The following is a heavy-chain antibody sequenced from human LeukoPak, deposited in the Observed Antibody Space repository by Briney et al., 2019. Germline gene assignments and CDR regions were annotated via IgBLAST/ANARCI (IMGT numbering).Heavy chain of an antibody. V-gene: IGHV3-48*02. CDR2: ISSSSSTI. Sequence: GGSLRLSCAASGFTFSSYWMHWVRQAPGKGLEWVSYISSSSSTIYYADSVKGRFTISRDNAKNSLYLQMNSLRDEDTAVYYCASLVVPAETDWGQGTLVTVSS. D-gene: IGHD2-2*01. J-gene: IGHJ4*02. CDR3: ASLVVPAETD. CDR1: GFTFSSYW.